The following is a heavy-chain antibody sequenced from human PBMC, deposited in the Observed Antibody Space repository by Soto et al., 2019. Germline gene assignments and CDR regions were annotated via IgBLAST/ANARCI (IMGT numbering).Heavy chain of an antibody. CDR3: AQLGLTVPTYYYYMAV. CDR1: GGTCGDYG. CDR2: ISGSGGST. V-gene: IGHV3-23*01. Sequence: PLGSLRVWWGAAGGTCGDYGRSWVRQASGKGLEWVSTISGSGGSTYYADSVKGRFTISRDNSKNTLYLQMSGLRAEDTAVYYCAQLGLTVPTYYYYMAVWGNGTTVTVS. J-gene: IGHJ6*03. D-gene: IGHD4-17*01.